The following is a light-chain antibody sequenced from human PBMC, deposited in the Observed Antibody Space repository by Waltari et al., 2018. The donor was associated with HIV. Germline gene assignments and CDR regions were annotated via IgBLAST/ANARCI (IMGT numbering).Light chain of an antibody. CDR2: EVI. V-gene: IGLV2-11*01. CDR1: SSDVGGYDS. Sequence: QSALTQPRSVSGSPGQSVTISCTGTSSDVGGYDSVSWYLQHPGKVPKLIIYEVIKWPSGVPDRVSGSKSGNTASLTISGLQTEDEADYFCCSYAGTYTYVLFGGGTKLTVL. CDR3: CSYAGTYTYVL. J-gene: IGLJ3*02.